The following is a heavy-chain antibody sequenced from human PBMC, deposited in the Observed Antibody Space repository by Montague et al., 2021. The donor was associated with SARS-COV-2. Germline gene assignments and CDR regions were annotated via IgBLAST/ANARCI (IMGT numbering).Heavy chain of an antibody. J-gene: IGHJ4*02. CDR2: IYYTGST. CDR3: ARGHLSVSMIVVVFTSASYYFDY. V-gene: IGHV4-59*12. D-gene: IGHD3-22*01. CDR1: GGSISGYY. Sequence: SETLSLTCTVSGGSISGYYWNWIRQPPGKGLEWIGYIYYTGSTDYNPSXXSRVTISVDTSKNQFSLKVTSVTAADTAVYFCARGHLSVSMIVVVFTSASYYFDYWGQGAQVTVSS.